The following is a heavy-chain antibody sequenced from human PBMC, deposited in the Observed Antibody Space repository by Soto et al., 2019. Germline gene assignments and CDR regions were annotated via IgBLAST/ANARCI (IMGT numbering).Heavy chain of an antibody. D-gene: IGHD4-17*01. CDR3: ARQPRGAATVTSVINWFDP. CDR1: GYTFTDYF. CDR2: VKSSGGGT. J-gene: IGHJ5*02. V-gene: IGHV1-46*01. Sequence: ASVKVSCKAYGYTFTDYFIHWVRQAPGQGLEWMGLVKSSGGGTVYAQDFQGRITMTRDTSKNQFSLKLNSVTAADTAVYYCARQPRGAATVTSVINWFDPWGQGALVTVSS.